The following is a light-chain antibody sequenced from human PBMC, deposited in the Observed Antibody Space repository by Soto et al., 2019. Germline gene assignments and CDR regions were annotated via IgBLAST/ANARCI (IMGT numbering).Light chain of an antibody. J-gene: IGLJ1*01. CDR2: EVT. CDR1: SSDVGTYNL. CDR3: CSYAGSSALPYV. Sequence: HSALAQPASVSGSPEQSVTISCTGTSSDVGTYNLVSWYQQHPGKAPKLIIYEVTERPSGVSNRFSGSKFGNTASLTISGLLPEDEADYYCCSYAGSSALPYVFGTGTKVTVL. V-gene: IGLV2-23*02.